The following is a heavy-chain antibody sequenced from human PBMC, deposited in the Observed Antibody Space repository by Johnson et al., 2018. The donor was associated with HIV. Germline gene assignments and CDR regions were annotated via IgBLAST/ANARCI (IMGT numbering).Heavy chain of an antibody. J-gene: IGHJ3*01. CDR3: ARGVTGYSYGT. CDR2: ICPAADT. CDR1: GFPFSSYD. Sequence: EKLVESGGGLVQPGGSLILSCSASGFPFSSYDIHWVRPASRTVLESVSPICPAADTYYPGSVKGRFTISRENAKNSCYLQMNSLRVEDTAVYYCARGVTGYSYGTWGQGTMVTVSS. D-gene: IGHD5-18*01. V-gene: IGHV3-13*01.